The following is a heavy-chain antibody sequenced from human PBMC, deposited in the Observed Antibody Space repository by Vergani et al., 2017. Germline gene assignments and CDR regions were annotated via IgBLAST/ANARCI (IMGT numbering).Heavy chain of an antibody. CDR3: AKDPGYGVVLGMDV. D-gene: IGHD2-15*01. Sequence: EVQLLESGGGLVQPGGSLRLSCAASGFTFSSYTMSWVRQAPGKGLEWVSGISGSGGSTYYADSVKGRFTISRDNSKNTLYLQMYSLRAEDTAVYYCAKDPGYGVVLGMDVWGQGTTVTVSS. CDR2: ISGSGGST. J-gene: IGHJ6*02. V-gene: IGHV3-23*01. CDR1: GFTFSSYT.